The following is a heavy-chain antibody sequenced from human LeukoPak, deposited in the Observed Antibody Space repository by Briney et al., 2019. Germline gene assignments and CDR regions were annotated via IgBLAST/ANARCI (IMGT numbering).Heavy chain of an antibody. CDR1: GGSIRSGGYY. D-gene: IGHD6-25*01. CDR2: PHYSGNT. J-gene: IGHJ4*02. Sequence: PSETLSLTCTVSGGSIRSGGYYWSWIRQHPGKGPEWIGFPHYSGNTFYNPSLKSRVTISADTSKNQFSLKLSSVTAADTAVYYCARTIAAAQYYFDHWGQGTLVTVSS. CDR3: ARTIAAAQYYFDH. V-gene: IGHV4-31*03.